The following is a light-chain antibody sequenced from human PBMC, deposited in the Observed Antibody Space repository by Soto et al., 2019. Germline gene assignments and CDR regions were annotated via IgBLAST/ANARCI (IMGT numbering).Light chain of an antibody. CDR1: QSVSRSY. J-gene: IGKJ3*01. CDR3: QQYDNSRL. Sequence: EIVLTQSPGTLSLSPGERATLSCRASQSVSRSYLAWYQQKPGQAPRLLIYGASSRTTAIPDWFSGSGSGTDFTLTISKLEPEDFAVYYCQQYDNSRLFGPGTKVEIK. V-gene: IGKV3-20*01. CDR2: GAS.